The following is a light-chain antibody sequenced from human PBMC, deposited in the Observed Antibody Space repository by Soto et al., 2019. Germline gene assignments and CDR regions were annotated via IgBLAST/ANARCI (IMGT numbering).Light chain of an antibody. V-gene: IGLV1-40*01. CDR2: GNS. CDR3: QSYDSSLSGWV. CDR1: SSNIGAGYD. Sequence: QSVLTQPPSVSGAPGQRVTISCTGSSSNIGAGYDVHWYQQLPGTAPKLLIYGNSSRPSGVPDRFSGSKSGTSASLAITGLQAEDGADYYCQSYDSSLSGWVFGGGTKVTVL. J-gene: IGLJ3*02.